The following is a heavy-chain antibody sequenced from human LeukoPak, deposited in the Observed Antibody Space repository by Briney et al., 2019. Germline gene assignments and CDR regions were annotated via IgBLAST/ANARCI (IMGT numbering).Heavy chain of an antibody. J-gene: IGHJ5*02. V-gene: IGHV3-30*02. D-gene: IGHD2-21*01. CDR2: IRFDESDK. CDR3: VKDNPVCES. Sequence: GGSLRLSCVASGFIFKNNGMHWVRQAPGKGLEWVAFIRFDESDKFYADSVKGRFTISRDISKNTLFLEMNGLRVDDTALYYCVKDNPVCESWGQGTLVTVSS. CDR1: GFIFKNNG.